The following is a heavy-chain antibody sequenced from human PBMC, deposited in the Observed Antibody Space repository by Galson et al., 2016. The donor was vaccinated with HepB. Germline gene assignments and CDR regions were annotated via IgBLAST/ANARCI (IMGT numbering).Heavy chain of an antibody. CDR1: GGTFSNYA. CDR3: ARVRDGYNTDFYYGMDV. J-gene: IGHJ6*01. CDR2: IINLYGTA. D-gene: IGHD5-24*01. V-gene: IGHV1-69*13. Sequence: SVKVSCKASGGTFSNYAFSWVRQAPGQGLEWMGVIINLYGTANYALKFQGRVTITADESTSTAHMEVSSLRYEDTAVYYCARVRDGYNTDFYYGMDVWGQGTLVTVSS.